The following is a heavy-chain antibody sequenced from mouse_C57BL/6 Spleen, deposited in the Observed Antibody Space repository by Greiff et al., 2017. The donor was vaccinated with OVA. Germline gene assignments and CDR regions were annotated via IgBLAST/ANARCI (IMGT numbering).Heavy chain of an antibody. D-gene: IGHD1-1*01. J-gene: IGHJ2*01. CDR1: GYAFTSYW. Sequence: QVQLQQSGAELVKPGASVKISCKASGYAFTSYWMNWVKQRPGQGLEWIGQIYPADGDTNYNGKFKGKATLTADKSSSTAYMQLSSLTSEDSAVDFGARDGVVAADYYDYWGQGTTLTVSS. CDR3: ARDGVVAADYYDY. V-gene: IGHV1-80*01. CDR2: IYPADGDT.